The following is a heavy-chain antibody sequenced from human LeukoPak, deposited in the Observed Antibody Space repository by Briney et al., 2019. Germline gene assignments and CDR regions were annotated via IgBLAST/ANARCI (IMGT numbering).Heavy chain of an antibody. CDR3: ARRGPVAENGYYFDS. CDR2: IYPGDSDT. V-gene: IGHV5-51*01. D-gene: IGHD2-15*01. CDR1: GYSFTTFW. J-gene: IGHJ4*02. Sequence: GESLKISCKGSGYSFTTFWIGWVRQMPGKGLEWMGVIYPGDSDTRYGPSFQGQVTISVDRSISTAYLKWSSLKASDTAIYYCARRGPVAENGYYFDSWGQGTLVTVSS.